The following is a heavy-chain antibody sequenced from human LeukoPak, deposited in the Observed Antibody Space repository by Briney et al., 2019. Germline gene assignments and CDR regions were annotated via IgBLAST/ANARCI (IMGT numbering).Heavy chain of an antibody. Sequence: SETLSLTCTVSGGSISSYYWSWIRQPAGKGLEWIGRIYTSGSTNYNPSLKSRVTMSVDTSKNQFSLKLSSVTAADTAVYYCARGVRGRYFDWFSRGYYYMDVWGKGTTVTISS. CDR1: GGSISSYY. V-gene: IGHV4-4*07. CDR3: ARGVRGRYFDWFSRGYYYMDV. D-gene: IGHD3-9*01. J-gene: IGHJ6*03. CDR2: IYTSGST.